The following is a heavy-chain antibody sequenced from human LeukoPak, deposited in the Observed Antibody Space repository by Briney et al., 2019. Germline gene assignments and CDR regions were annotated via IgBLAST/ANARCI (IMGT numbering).Heavy chain of an antibody. CDR3: ARGRQWLVRGIGTYYFDY. V-gene: IGHV4-34*01. CDR1: GGSFSGYY. D-gene: IGHD6-19*01. CDR2: INHSGST. Sequence: PSETLSLTCAVYGGSFSGYYWSWIRQPPGKGLEWIGEINHSGSTNHNPSLKSRVTISVDTSKNQFSLKLSSVTAADTAVYYCARGRQWLVRGIGTYYFDYWGQGTLVTVSS. J-gene: IGHJ4*02.